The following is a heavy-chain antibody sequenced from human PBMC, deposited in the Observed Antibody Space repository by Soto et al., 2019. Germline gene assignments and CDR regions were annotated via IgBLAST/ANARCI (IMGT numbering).Heavy chain of an antibody. Sequence: GGSLRLSCAASGFTFDDYAMHWVRQAPGKGLEWVSGISWNSGSIGYADSVKGRFTISRDNAKNSLYLQMNSLRAEDTALYYCAKAVSSTSCYVDWGQGTLVTVSS. CDR1: GFTFDDYA. CDR3: AKAVSSTSCYVD. CDR2: ISWNSGSI. V-gene: IGHV3-9*01. D-gene: IGHD2-2*01. J-gene: IGHJ4*02.